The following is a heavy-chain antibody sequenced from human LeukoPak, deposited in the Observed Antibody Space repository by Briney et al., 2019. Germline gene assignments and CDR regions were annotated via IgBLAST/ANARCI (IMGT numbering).Heavy chain of an antibody. J-gene: IGHJ4*02. CDR1: GYTFTSYY. V-gene: IGHV1-46*01. CDR2: INPSGGST. D-gene: IGHD3-22*01. Sequence: GASAKVSCKASGYTFTSYYMHWVRQAPGQGLEWMGIINPSGGSTSYAQKFQGRVTMTRDTSTSTVYMELSSLRSEDTAVYYCARDSPYYYDSSGYYGAIRYWGQGTLVTVSS. CDR3: ARDSPYYYDSSGYYGAIRY.